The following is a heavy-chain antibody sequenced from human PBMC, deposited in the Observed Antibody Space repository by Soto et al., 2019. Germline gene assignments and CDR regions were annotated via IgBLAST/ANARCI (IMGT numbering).Heavy chain of an antibody. CDR1: GFTFSSYA. Sequence: GGSPRLSCAASGFTFSSYAMSWVRQAPGKGLEWVSTISGSGGSTYYADSVKGRFTISRDNSKNTLYLQMNSLRAEDTAVYYCAKGYSNYGLYFDYWGQGTLVTVSS. V-gene: IGHV3-23*01. D-gene: IGHD4-4*01. J-gene: IGHJ4*02. CDR2: ISGSGGST. CDR3: AKGYSNYGLYFDY.